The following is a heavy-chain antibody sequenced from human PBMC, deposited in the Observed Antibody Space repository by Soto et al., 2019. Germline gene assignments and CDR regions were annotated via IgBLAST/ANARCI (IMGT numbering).Heavy chain of an antibody. D-gene: IGHD3-3*01. CDR3: AKDTVGGYSFWSGYYSDGLDV. CDR2: ISGSADGT. Sequence: EVKLLESGGGLAQPGGSLRLSCVGSGFTFDSYAISWVRQAPGERLQWIAAISGSADGTDYAHSVRGRFTIPRENGKKAVQMQMDGVRVGDTAVYFCAKDTVGGYSFWSGYYSDGLDVWGQGTLVTVS. J-gene: IGHJ3*01. CDR1: GFTFDSYA. V-gene: IGHV3-23*01.